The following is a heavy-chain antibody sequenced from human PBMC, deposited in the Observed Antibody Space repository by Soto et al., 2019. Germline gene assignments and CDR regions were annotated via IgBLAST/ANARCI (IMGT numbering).Heavy chain of an antibody. D-gene: IGHD3-10*01. J-gene: IGHJ6*02. Sequence: PSETLSLTCTVSGGSISSYYWSWIRQPPGKGLEWIGYIYYSGSTNYNPSLKSRVTISVDTSKNQFSLKLSSVTAADTAVYYCARVVITMVRGYSSYGMDVWGQGTTVTVSS. CDR2: IYYSGST. CDR1: GGSISSYY. V-gene: IGHV4-59*01. CDR3: ARVVITMVRGYSSYGMDV.